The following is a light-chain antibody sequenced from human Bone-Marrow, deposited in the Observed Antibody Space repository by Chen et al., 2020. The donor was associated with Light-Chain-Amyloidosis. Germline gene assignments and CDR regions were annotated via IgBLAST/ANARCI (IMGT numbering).Light chain of an antibody. CDR3: MQARQTPHT. CDR1: QSLLHSNGFTY. V-gene: IGKV2-28*01. Sequence: DIVMTQSPLSLPVTPGEPASISCRSSQSLLHSNGFTYLDWYLQKPGQSPQLLIYLGSSRASGVPDRFSGSGSGTDFTLKISRVEAEDVGVYYCMQARQTPHTFGQGTKLEIK. CDR2: LGS. J-gene: IGKJ2*01.